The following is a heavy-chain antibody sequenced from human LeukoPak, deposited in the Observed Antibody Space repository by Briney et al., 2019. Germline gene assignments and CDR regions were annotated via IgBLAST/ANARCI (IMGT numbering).Heavy chain of an antibody. J-gene: IGHJ4*02. CDR3: ARIRWVDKYRLDY. V-gene: IGHV1-18*01. CDR2: VRAYKGDT. Sequence: GASVKVSCKASGYTFISYGSSWGRQAPGQGLEWMGWVRAYKGDTNYVQNLRGRVTMNTDTSTSTAYMEFTSLRSDDTAVYYCARIRWVDKYRLDYWGQGTPVTVSS. D-gene: IGHD2-2*02. CDR1: GYTFISYG.